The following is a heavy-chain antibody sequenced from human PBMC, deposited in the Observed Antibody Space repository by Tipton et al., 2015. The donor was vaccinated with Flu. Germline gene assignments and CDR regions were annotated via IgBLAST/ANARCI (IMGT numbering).Heavy chain of an antibody. CDR2: IYYSGST. CDR1: GGSISSSSYY. Sequence: TLSLTCTVSGGSISSSSYYWGWIRQPPGKGLEWIGSIYYSGSTYYNPSLKSRVTISVDTSKNQFSLKLSSVTAADTAVYYCARVGKVPAADLGYYYYMDVWGKGTTVTVSS. J-gene: IGHJ6*03. CDR3: ARVGKVPAADLGYYYYMDV. D-gene: IGHD2-2*01. V-gene: IGHV4-39*07.